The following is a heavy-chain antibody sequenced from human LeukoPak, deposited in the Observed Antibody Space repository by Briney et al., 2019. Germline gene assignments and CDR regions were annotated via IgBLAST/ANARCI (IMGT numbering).Heavy chain of an antibody. V-gene: IGHV3-21*01. CDR2: IGRDSSYV. Sequence: GGSLRLSCVASGFSFSTHNMNWVRQAPGQGLEWVSSIGRDSSYVYYADSLKGRFTISRDDAKNSLYLQMNNLRAEDTAVYYCASHFAHWGSHLFGYWGREPWSPSPQ. CDR1: GFSFSTHN. D-gene: IGHD7-27*01. CDR3: ASHFAHWGSHLFGY. J-gene: IGHJ4*02.